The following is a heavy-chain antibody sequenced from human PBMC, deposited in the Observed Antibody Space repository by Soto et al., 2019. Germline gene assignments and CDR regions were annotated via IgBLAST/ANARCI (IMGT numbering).Heavy chain of an antibody. CDR2: HYSGGST. D-gene: IGHD3-3*01. Sequence: DVQLVESGGGLVQPGGSLRLSCAISGFSVSSNYLSWVRQAPGKGLEWVSVHYSGGSTYYADSVQGRFTISRDKSKKTLYLQIDSLRVEDTAVYYCAKDEGRFLRNYFNYGIDVWGLGTTVTVSS. CDR1: GFSVSSNY. J-gene: IGHJ6*02. V-gene: IGHV3-53*01. CDR3: AKDEGRFLRNYFNYGIDV.